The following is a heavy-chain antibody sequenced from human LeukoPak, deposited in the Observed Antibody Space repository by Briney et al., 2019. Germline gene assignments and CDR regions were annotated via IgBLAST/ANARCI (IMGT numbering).Heavy chain of an antibody. CDR1: GYSISSGHY. CDR3: ARQTAVAGISL. CDR2: IYHSGST. V-gene: IGHV4-38-2*01. D-gene: IGHD6-19*01. J-gene: IGHJ4*02. Sequence: SETLSLTCAVSGYSISSGHYWGWIRQPPGKGLEWIGSIYHSGSTYYNPSLKSRVTISVDTSKNQFSLKLSSVTAADTAVYCCARQTAVAGISLWGQGTLVTVSS.